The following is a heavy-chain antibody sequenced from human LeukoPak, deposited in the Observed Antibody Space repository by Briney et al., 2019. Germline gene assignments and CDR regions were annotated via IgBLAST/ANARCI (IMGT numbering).Heavy chain of an antibody. Sequence: SETLSLTCTVSGGSISTYYWNWIRQPPGKGLEWIGYIYYSGTTNYNPSLKSRVTISVDTSKNQFSLKLSSVTAADTAVYYCAGEGPMVRGVICYFDYWGQGTLVTVSS. J-gene: IGHJ4*02. D-gene: IGHD3-10*01. CDR2: IYYSGTT. CDR3: AGEGPMVRGVICYFDY. V-gene: IGHV4-59*01. CDR1: GGSISTYY.